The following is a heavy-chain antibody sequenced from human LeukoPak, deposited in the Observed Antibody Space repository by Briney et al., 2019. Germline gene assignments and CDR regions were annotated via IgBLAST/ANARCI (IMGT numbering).Heavy chain of an antibody. J-gene: IGHJ4*02. D-gene: IGHD3-22*01. CDR1: GASISSRDYY. CDR3: ATDRDNYDSRYYFDY. Sequence: SETLSLTCSVSGASISSRDYYWSWIRQPSGGGLEWIGYIYSGGNTYYNPSLESRVTMSVDTSNNQLSLKLNSVTAADTAVYYCATDRDNYDSRYYFDYWGQGTLVTVSS. V-gene: IGHV4-30-4*01. CDR2: IYSGGNT.